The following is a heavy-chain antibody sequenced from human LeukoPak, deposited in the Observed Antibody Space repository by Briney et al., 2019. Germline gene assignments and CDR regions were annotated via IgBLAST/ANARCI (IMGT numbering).Heavy chain of an antibody. CDR3: AREGLLWVGEEDYYYYGMDV. J-gene: IGHJ6*02. Sequence: PSETLSLTCTVSGGSISSGGYYWSWIRQHPGKGLEWIGYIYYSGSTYYNPSLKSRVTISVDTSKNQFSLRLSSVTAADTAVYYCAREGLLWVGEEDYYYYGMDVWGQGTTVTVSS. V-gene: IGHV4-31*03. CDR1: GGSISSGGYY. D-gene: IGHD3-10*01. CDR2: IYYSGST.